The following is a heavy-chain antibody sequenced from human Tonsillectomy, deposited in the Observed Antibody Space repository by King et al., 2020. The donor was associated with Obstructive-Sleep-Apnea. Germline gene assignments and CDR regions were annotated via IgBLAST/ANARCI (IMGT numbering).Heavy chain of an antibody. Sequence: VQLQQWGAGLLKPSETLSLTCADYGGSFSGYYWSWIRQPPGKGLEWIGEINHSGSTNYNPSLTSRVTISVDTPKNQFSLKLSSVTAADTAVYYCARAKGYCSSTSCYPREFDPWGQGTLVTVSS. CDR1: GGSFSGYY. V-gene: IGHV4-34*01. J-gene: IGHJ5*02. D-gene: IGHD2-2*01. CDR3: ARAKGYCSSTSCYPREFDP. CDR2: INHSGST.